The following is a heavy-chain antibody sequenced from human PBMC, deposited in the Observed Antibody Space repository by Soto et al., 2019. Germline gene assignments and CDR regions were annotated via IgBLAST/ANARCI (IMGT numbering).Heavy chain of an antibody. V-gene: IGHV1-69*01. J-gene: IGHJ6*02. CDR1: GGTFSSYA. Sequence: QVQLVQSGAEVKKPGSSVKVSCKASGGTFSSYAISWVRQAPGQGLEWMGGIIPIFGTANYAQKFQGRVTITADESPSPGHQERNSLRTEDQAVFYCARVEALGGMDVWGQGTTVTVSS. CDR3: ARVEALGGMDV. D-gene: IGHD2-15*01. CDR2: IIPIFGTA.